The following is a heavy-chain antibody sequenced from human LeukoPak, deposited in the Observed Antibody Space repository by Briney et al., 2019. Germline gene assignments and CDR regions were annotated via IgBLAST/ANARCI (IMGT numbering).Heavy chain of an antibody. CDR3: ARATLTAAAVWGPVRTLSSFDY. D-gene: IGHD3-16*01. CDR1: GGSVSSGSYY. V-gene: IGHV4-61*01. Sequence: SETLSLTCTVSGGSVSSGSYYWSWTRQPPGKGLEWIGYIYYSGSTNYNPSLKSRVTISVDTSKNQFSLKLSSVTAADTAVYYCARATLTAAAVWGPVRTLSSFDYWGQGTLVTVSS. CDR2: IYYSGST. J-gene: IGHJ4*02.